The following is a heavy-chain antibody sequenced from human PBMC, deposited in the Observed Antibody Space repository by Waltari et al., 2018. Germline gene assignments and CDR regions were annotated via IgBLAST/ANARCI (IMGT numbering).Heavy chain of an antibody. Sequence: QVQLVESGGGVVQPGGYLRLSCAASGFTFSRCGMHWVRQAPGKGLEWVAFIRYDGSNKYYADSVKGRFTISRDNSKNTLYLQMNSLRAEDTAVYYCAKVGSYSFDPWGQGTLVTVSS. V-gene: IGHV3-30*02. D-gene: IGHD3-10*01. CDR1: GFTFSRCG. CDR3: AKVGSYSFDP. J-gene: IGHJ5*02. CDR2: IRYDGSNK.